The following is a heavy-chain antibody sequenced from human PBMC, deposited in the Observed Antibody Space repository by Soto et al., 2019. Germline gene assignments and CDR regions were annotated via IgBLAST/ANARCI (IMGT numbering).Heavy chain of an antibody. J-gene: IGHJ6*02. Sequence: PGESLKISCKGSGYSFTSYWIGWVRQMPGKGLEWMGIIYPGDSDTRYSPSFQGQATISADKSISTAYLQWSSLKASDTAMYYCARGGYCSGGSCYVYYGMDVWGQGTTVTVSS. CDR2: IYPGDSDT. D-gene: IGHD2-15*01. CDR1: GYSFTSYW. CDR3: ARGGYCSGGSCYVYYGMDV. V-gene: IGHV5-51*01.